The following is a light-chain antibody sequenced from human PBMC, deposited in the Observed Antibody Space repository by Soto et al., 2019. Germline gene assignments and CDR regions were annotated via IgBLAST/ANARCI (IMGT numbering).Light chain of an antibody. CDR2: GAS. J-gene: IGKJ3*01. Sequence: ETVMTQSPAALSVSPGQGATLSCRASQRVGNDVAWYQQKPGQAPRLLIYGASGRATGIPDRFSGSGSGTDFTLTINRLEPEDSAVYYCQQYSGSLFTFGPGTKVDIK. V-gene: IGKV3D-15*01. CDR3: QQYSGSLFT. CDR1: QRVGND.